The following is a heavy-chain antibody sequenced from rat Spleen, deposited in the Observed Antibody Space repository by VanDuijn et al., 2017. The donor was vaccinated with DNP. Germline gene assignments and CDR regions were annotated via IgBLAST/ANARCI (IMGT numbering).Heavy chain of an antibody. Sequence: EVQLVESGGGLVQPGRSLKLSCAASGFTFSDYYMAWVRQAPTKGLEWVAYISYDGGSTYYGDSVKGRFTISRDNAKSTLYLQMDSLRSEDTATYYCARDDYGFAYWGQGTLVTVSS. CDR1: GFTFSDYY. CDR2: ISYDGGST. J-gene: IGHJ3*01. CDR3: ARDDYGFAY. V-gene: IGHV5-20*01. D-gene: IGHD1-11*01.